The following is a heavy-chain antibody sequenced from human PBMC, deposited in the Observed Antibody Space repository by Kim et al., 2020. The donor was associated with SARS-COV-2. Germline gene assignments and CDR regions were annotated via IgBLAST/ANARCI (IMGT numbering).Heavy chain of an antibody. Sequence: VKGRFTISRDNSTNPLYLQMNSLRAEDTAVYYCAKVVVDRSWYRIGAFDIWGQGTMVTVSS. CDR3: AKVVVDRSWYRIGAFDI. J-gene: IGHJ3*02. V-gene: IGHV3-23*01. D-gene: IGHD6-13*01.